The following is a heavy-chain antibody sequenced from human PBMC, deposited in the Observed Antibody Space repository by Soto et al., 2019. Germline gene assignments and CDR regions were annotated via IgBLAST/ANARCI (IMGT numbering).Heavy chain of an antibody. Sequence: SETLSLTCTVSGGSISSGGYYWSWIRQHPGKGLEWIGYIYYSGSTYYNTSLKSRVTISVDTSKNQFSLKLSSVTAADTAVYYCSGGHPDYYDSSGPGVDYWGQGTLVTVSS. CDR2: IYYSGST. D-gene: IGHD3-22*01. CDR1: GGSISSGGYY. V-gene: IGHV4-31*03. J-gene: IGHJ4*02. CDR3: SGGHPDYYDSSGPGVDY.